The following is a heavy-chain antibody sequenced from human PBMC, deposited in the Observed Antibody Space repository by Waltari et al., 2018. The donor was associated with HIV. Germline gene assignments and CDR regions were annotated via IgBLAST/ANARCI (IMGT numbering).Heavy chain of an antibody. CDR2: IWYDGDNK. V-gene: IGHV3-33*01. CDR1: GFTFGHFA. CDR3: ARGGYYYDISGYYHY. D-gene: IGHD3-22*01. Sequence: QVQLVESGGGVVQPGRSLRLSCAASGFTFGHFAMHWGRQAPGKGVEWVAVIWYDGDNKYYADSVKGRFTISRDNSKNTLYLQMNSLRVEDTAVYYCARGGYYYDISGYYHYWGQGTLVTVSS. J-gene: IGHJ4*02.